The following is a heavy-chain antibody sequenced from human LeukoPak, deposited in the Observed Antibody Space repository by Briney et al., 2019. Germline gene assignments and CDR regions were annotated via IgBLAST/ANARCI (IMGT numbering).Heavy chain of an antibody. D-gene: IGHD6-13*01. CDR3: ARLIAAAGQNWFDP. CDR2: IYYSGST. Sequence: KPSETLSLTCTVSGGSISSYYWSWIRQPPGKGLEWIGYIYYSGSTNYNPSLKSRVTISVDTSKNQFSLKLSSVTAADTAVYCCARLIAAAGQNWFDPWGQGTLVTVSS. CDR1: GGSISSYY. V-gene: IGHV4-59*01. J-gene: IGHJ5*02.